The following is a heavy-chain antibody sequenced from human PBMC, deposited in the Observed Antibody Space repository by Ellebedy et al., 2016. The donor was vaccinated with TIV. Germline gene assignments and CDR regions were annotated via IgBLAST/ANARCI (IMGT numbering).Heavy chain of an antibody. Sequence: ASVKVSXXASGYTFSSYGISWVRQAPGQGLEWMGWISGYIGTTDYAQKFQGRLTMTTDTSTSTAYMELMSLRSDDTAVYYCARDGPRGMFLLLGNDYWGQGTLVIVSS. CDR2: ISGYIGTT. J-gene: IGHJ4*02. CDR1: GYTFSSYG. CDR3: ARDGPRGMFLLLGNDY. V-gene: IGHV1-18*01. D-gene: IGHD2-15*01.